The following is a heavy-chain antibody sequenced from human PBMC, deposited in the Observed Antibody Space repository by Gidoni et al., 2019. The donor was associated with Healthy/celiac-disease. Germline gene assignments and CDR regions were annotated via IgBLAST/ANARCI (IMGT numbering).Heavy chain of an antibody. CDR1: GFTFSSYS. D-gene: IGHD3-10*01. CDR2: ISSSSSYI. V-gene: IGHV3-21*01. Sequence: EVQLVESGGGLVKPGGSLRLSCAASGFTFSSYSMNWVRQAPGKGLEWVSSISSSSSYIYYADSVKGRFTISRDNAKNSLYLQMNSLRAEDTAVYYCARDDESYYGSGRTYYYYGMDVWGQGTTVTVSS. CDR3: ARDDESYYGSGRTYYYYGMDV. J-gene: IGHJ6*02.